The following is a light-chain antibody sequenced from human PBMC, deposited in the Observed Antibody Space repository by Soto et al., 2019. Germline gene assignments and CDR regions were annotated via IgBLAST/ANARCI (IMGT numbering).Light chain of an antibody. CDR2: AAS. CDR3: QQSNSSPPT. J-gene: IGKJ4*01. Sequence: DIQMTHSPSALSASVCDRVTITCRASQSITNYLNWYQHKPGQAPNLLIYAASTLQARVPSRFRGSGSGTDFTLTISSLQPEDFATYFCQQSNSSPPTFGGGTKVDIK. CDR1: QSITNY. V-gene: IGKV1-39*01.